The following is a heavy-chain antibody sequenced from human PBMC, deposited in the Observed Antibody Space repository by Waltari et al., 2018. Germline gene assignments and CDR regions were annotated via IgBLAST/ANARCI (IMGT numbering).Heavy chain of an antibody. J-gene: IGHJ5*02. Sequence: QVQLVQSGSELKKPGASVKVSCKASGYTFTSYAMNWVRQAPGQGLEWMVCINTNAGNPTYAQGVTGRFVFSLDTSVSTAYLQISSLKAEDTAVYYCARDLSITMVRGVIVNWFDPWGQGTLVTVSS. CDR2: INTNAGNP. D-gene: IGHD3-10*01. V-gene: IGHV7-4-1*02. CDR1: GYTFTSYA. CDR3: ARDLSITMVRGVIVNWFDP.